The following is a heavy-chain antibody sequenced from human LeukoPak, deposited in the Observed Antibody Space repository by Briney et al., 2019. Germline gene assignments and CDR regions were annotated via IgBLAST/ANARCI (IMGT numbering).Heavy chain of an antibody. Sequence: GGSLRLSCAASGFTYSDYYMSWIRQAPGKGLEWVSYISSSGSTIYYADSVKGRFTISRDNAKNSLYLQMNSLRAEDTAVYYCARDEAVVVAATLDYWGQGTLVTVSS. D-gene: IGHD2-15*01. CDR1: GFTYSDYY. J-gene: IGHJ4*02. CDR2: ISSSGSTI. CDR3: ARDEAVVVAATLDY. V-gene: IGHV3-11*04.